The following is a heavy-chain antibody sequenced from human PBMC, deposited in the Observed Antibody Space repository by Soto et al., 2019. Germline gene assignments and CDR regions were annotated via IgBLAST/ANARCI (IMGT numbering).Heavy chain of an antibody. CDR1: GVTFSNYA. D-gene: IGHD3-10*01. CDR3: AKQRADYGSGADTFYFDS. V-gene: IGHV3-23*01. CDR2: LSGSGRTT. Sequence: GGSLRLSCTVSGVTFSNYATNWVRQAPGKALKWVSSLSGSGRTTYYADSVKGRFIISRDNSKITLYLLRNSLRAEDTALYYCAKQRADYGSGADTFYFDSWGQGALVTVSS. J-gene: IGHJ4*02.